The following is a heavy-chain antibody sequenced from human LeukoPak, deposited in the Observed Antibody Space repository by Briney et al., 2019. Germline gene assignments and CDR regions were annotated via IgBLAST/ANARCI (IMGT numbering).Heavy chain of an antibody. CDR1: GFTFSSYW. J-gene: IGHJ4*02. CDR3: IRDDGNYGIDY. V-gene: IGHV3-74*01. D-gene: IGHD1-7*01. CDR2: IKSDGTYT. Sequence: GGSLRLSCAASGFTFSSYWVHWVRQAPGKGLVWVSRIKSDGTYTDYMDSVKGRFTISRDNAKNTLFLQMNSLRADDTAVYYCIRDDGNYGIDYWGQGTLVTVSS.